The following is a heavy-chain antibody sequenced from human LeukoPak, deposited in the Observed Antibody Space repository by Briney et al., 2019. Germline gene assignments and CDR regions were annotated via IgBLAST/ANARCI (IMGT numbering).Heavy chain of an antibody. CDR3: ARERGIAAAAAFDY. CDR1: GFTFSSYG. J-gene: IGHJ4*02. CDR2: IWYDGSNK. Sequence: GRSLRLSCAASGFTFSSYGMHWVRQAAGKGLEWVAVIWYDGSNKYYADSVKGRFTISRDNSKNTLYLQMNSLRAEDTAVYYCARERGIAAAAAFDYWGQGTLVTVSS. D-gene: IGHD6-13*01. V-gene: IGHV3-33*01.